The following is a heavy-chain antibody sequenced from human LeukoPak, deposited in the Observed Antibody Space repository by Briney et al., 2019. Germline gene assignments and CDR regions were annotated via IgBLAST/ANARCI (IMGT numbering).Heavy chain of an antibody. CDR2: MNPSSGNT. Sequence: ASVKVSCKASGYTFTSDINWVRQATGPGLEWMGWMNPSSGNTDYAPKFQGRVTMTRDISIRTAYMELSSLRSEDTAVYYCARGAVSRDCSGGSCYHFDIWGQGTMVTVSS. J-gene: IGHJ3*02. V-gene: IGHV1-8*01. CDR1: GYTFTSD. D-gene: IGHD2-15*01. CDR3: ARGAVSRDCSGGSCYHFDI.